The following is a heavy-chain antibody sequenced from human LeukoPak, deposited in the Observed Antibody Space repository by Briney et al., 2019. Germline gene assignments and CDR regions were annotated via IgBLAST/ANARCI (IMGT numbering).Heavy chain of an antibody. V-gene: IGHV4-61*09. CDR3: ARAGQTVDY. Sequence: SQTLSLTCIVSRGSISSGSYSWSWIRQPAGKGLEWIGHIYTSGSTNYNPSLKSRVTISVDTSKNQFSLKLSSVTAADTAVYYCARAGQTVDYWGQGTLVTVSS. D-gene: IGHD1-14*01. CDR1: RGSISSGSYS. J-gene: IGHJ4*02. CDR2: IYTSGST.